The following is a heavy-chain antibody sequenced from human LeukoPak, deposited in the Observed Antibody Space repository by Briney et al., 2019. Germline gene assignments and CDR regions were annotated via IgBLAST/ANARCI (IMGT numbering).Heavy chain of an antibody. V-gene: IGHV3-23*01. CDR1: GFTFSSYA. CDR2: ISGSGGST. Sequence: GGSLRLSCAASGFTFSSYAMSWVRQAPGKGLEWVSAISGSGGSTYYADSVKGRFTISRDNSKNTPHLQMNSLRVEDTAVYYCAKPSSGYTSFHIWGQGTMVTVSS. J-gene: IGHJ3*02. D-gene: IGHD3-22*01. CDR3: AKPSSGYTSFHI.